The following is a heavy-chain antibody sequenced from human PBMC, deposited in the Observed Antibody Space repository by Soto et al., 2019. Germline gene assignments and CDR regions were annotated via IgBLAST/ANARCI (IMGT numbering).Heavy chain of an antibody. V-gene: IGHV3-66*01. CDR2: IYSGGST. Sequence: GGSLILSCAASGFTVGSNYMSWVRQAPGKGLEWVSVIYSGGSTYYADSVKGRFTISRDNSKNTLYLQMNSLRAEDTAVYYCARDSHDSFRYYYGMDVWGQGTTVTVSS. CDR3: ARDSHDSFRYYYGMDV. CDR1: GFTVGSNY. D-gene: IGHD3-3*01. J-gene: IGHJ6*02.